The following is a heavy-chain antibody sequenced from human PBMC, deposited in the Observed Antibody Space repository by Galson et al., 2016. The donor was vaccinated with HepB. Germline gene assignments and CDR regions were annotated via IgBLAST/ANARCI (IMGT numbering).Heavy chain of an antibody. J-gene: IGHJ3*02. Sequence: SLRLSCAASGFTFSTYTMNWVRQAPGKGLEWVSYISSTSTYIDYADSVKGRFTISRENAKNSLYLQMTSLRAEDTAVYCCARDRSRFSSGYYTGARDVFAIWGQGTVVTVSS. CDR1: GFTFSTYT. D-gene: IGHD3-3*01. V-gene: IGHV3-21*01. CDR3: ARDRSRFSSGYYTGARDVFAI. CDR2: ISSTSTYI.